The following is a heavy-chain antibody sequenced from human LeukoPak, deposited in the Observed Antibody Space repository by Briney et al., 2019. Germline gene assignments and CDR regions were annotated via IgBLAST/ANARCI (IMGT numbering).Heavy chain of an antibody. J-gene: IGHJ4*02. CDR2: MNPNSGNT. V-gene: IGHV1-8*01. CDR3: ARGNMYSSSSVDY. D-gene: IGHD6-6*01. Sequence: ASVKVSCKASGYTFTSYDINWVRQATGQGLEWMGWMNPNSGNTGYAQKFQGRVTMTRNSSISTAYMELSSLRSEGTAVYYCARGNMYSSSSVDYWGQGTLVTVSS. CDR1: GYTFTSYD.